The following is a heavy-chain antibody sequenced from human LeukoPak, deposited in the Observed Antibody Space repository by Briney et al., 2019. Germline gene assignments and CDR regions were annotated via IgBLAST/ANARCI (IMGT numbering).Heavy chain of an antibody. J-gene: IGHJ2*01. V-gene: IGHV3-23*01. CDR2: ISGSGGST. D-gene: IGHD7-27*01. Sequence: SGGSLRLSCAASGFTFSSYGMSWVRQAPGKGLEWVSAISGSGGSTYYADSLKGRFTISKDNSKNTLYLQMNSLRAEDTAVYYCAKTGIDTYHWYFDLWGRGTLVTVSS. CDR3: AKTGIDTYHWYFDL. CDR1: GFTFSSYG.